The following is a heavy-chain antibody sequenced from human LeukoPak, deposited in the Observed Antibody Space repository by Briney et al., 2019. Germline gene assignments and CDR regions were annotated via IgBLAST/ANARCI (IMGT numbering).Heavy chain of an antibody. J-gene: IGHJ4*02. D-gene: IGHD3-3*01. CDR1: GFTCDDYT. CDR3: AKDGRFLEWQRTYYFDY. Sequence: PGGSLRLSCAASGFTCDDYTMHWVRQAPGKGLEWVSLISWDGGSTYYADSVKGRFTISRDNSKNSLYLQMNSLRTEDTALYYCAKDGRFLEWQRTYYFDYWGQGTLVTVTS. CDR2: ISWDGGST. V-gene: IGHV3-43*01.